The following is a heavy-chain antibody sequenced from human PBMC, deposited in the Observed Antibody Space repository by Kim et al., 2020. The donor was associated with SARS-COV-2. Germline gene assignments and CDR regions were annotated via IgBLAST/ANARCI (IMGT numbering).Heavy chain of an antibody. CDR1: GYTLTELS. J-gene: IGHJ6*02. D-gene: IGHD3-10*01. V-gene: IGHV1-24*01. CDR2: FDPEDGET. Sequence: ASVKVSCKVSGYTLTELSMHWVRQAPGKGLEWMGGFDPEDGETIYAQKFQGRVTMTEDTSTDTAYMELSSLRSDDTAVYYCATGFVLDGSLRPNYYYYYGMDGWGQGTTVTVSS. CDR3: ATGFVLDGSLRPNYYYYYGMDG.